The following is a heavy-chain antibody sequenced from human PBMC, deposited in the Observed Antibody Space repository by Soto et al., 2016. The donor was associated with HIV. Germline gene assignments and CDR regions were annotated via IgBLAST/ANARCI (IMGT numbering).Heavy chain of an antibody. Sequence: EVQLVESGGGPVKPGGSLRLSCAAFGFTFSYYSMNWVRQAPGKGLEWVSSISSSSSYINYADSVKGRFTISRDNAKNSLYLQMNSLRAEDTAVYYCAGGYSGYDSDYSLGDYVYFDYWGQGTLVTVSS. CDR2: ISSSSSYI. V-gene: IGHV3-21*01. D-gene: IGHD5-12*01. CDR3: AGGYSGYDSDYSLGDYVYFDY. J-gene: IGHJ4*02. CDR1: GFTFSYYS.